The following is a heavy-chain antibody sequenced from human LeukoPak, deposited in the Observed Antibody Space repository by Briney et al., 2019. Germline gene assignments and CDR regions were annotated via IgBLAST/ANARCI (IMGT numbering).Heavy chain of an antibody. Sequence: SETLSLTCAVYGGSFSGYYWSWIRQPPGKGLEWIGEINHSGSTNYNPSLKSRVTISVDTSKNQFSLKLSSVTAVDTAVYYCARLGNQSFDYWGQGTLVTVSS. CDR3: ARLGNQSFDY. CDR2: INHSGST. D-gene: IGHD1-14*01. J-gene: IGHJ4*02. V-gene: IGHV4-34*01. CDR1: GGSFSGYY.